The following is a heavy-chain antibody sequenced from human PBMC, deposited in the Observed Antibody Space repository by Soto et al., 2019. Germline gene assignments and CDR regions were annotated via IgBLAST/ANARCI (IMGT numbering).Heavy chain of an antibody. CDR2: FDPEDGET. CDR1: GYTLTELS. Sequence: ASVKVSCKVSGYTLTELSMHWVRQAPGKGLEWMGGFDPEDGETIYAQKFQGRVTMTEDTSTDTAYMELSSLRSEDTAVYYCATYNRRYFDWVLAGGYYYYYMDVWGKGTTVTVSS. J-gene: IGHJ6*03. D-gene: IGHD3-9*01. V-gene: IGHV1-24*01. CDR3: ATYNRRYFDWVLAGGYYYYYMDV.